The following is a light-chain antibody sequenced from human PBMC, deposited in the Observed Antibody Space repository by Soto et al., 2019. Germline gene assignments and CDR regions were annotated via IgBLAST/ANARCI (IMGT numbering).Light chain of an antibody. Sequence: QSALTHPASVSGSPGQSITISCTGTSSDVGGYNYVSWYQQHPGKAPKLMIYAVTDRPSGVSSRFSGSKSGNTASLTISGLQAEEEADYYCSSYTSSSTLFGTGTKVTVL. CDR3: SSYTSSSTL. V-gene: IGLV2-14*01. CDR1: SSDVGGYNY. J-gene: IGLJ1*01. CDR2: AVT.